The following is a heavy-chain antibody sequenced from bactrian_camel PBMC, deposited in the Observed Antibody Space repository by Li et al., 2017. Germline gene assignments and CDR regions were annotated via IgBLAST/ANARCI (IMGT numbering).Heavy chain of an antibody. Sequence: VQLVESGGGLVQAGGSLRLSCTASGYIGSSKCVGWFRQAPGKEREGVAVIYTSDSITVYADSVKGRFTISQDKAKNTLYLQMNSLKIEDTAMYYCARDPRDYCSGSVRPDINVWGPGTQVTVS. D-gene: IGHD3*01. V-gene: IGHV3S54*01. CDR1: GYIGSSKC. J-gene: IGHJ4*01. CDR2: IYTSDSIT. CDR3: ARDPRDYCSGSVRPDINV.